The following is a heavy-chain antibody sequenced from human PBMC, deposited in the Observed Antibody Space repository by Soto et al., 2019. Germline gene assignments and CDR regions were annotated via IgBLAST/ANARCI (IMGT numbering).Heavy chain of an antibody. CDR3: ARSYSSGWYRGNWYFDL. J-gene: IGHJ2*01. CDR2: IIPIFGTA. V-gene: IGHV1-69*01. CDR1: GGTFSSYA. D-gene: IGHD6-19*01. Sequence: QVQLVQSGAVVKKPGSSVKVSCKASGGTFSSYAISWVRQAPGQGLEWMGGIIPIFGTANYAQKFQGRVTITADESTSTAYMELSSLRSEDTAVYYCARSYSSGWYRGNWYFDLWGRGTLVTVSS.